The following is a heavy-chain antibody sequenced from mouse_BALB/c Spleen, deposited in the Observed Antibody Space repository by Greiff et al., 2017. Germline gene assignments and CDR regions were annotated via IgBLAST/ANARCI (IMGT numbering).Heavy chain of an antibody. D-gene: IGHD2-4*01. CDR2: ISSGGGST. CDR3: ARQGSTMITTSPFAY. V-gene: IGHV5-12-1*01. J-gene: IGHJ3*01. CDR1: GFAFSSYD. Sequence: DVQLVESGGGLVKPGGSLKLSCAASGFAFSSYDMSWVRQTPEKRLEWVAYISSGGGSTYYPDTVKGRFTISRDNAKNTLYLQMSSLKSEDTAMYYCARQGSTMITTSPFAYWGQGTLVTVSA.